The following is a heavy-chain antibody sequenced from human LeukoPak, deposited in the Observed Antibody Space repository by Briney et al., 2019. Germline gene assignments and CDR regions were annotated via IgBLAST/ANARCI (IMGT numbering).Heavy chain of an antibody. J-gene: IGHJ5*02. D-gene: IGHD1-20*01. CDR3: ARDNWNDAGNWFDP. CDR2: IYYSGST. CDR1: GDSISSYY. Sequence: SETLSLTCTVSGDSISSYYWSWIRQPPGKGLEWIGYIYYSGSTNYNPSLKSRVTISVDTSKNQFSLKLSSVTAADTAVYYCARDNWNDAGNWFDPWGQGTLVTVSS. V-gene: IGHV4-59*01.